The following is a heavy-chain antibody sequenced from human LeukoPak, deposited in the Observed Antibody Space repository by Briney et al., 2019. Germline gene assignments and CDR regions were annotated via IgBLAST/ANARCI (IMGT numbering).Heavy chain of an antibody. CDR2: INQSGGT. CDR1: GGSFSGYY. D-gene: IGHD3-22*01. V-gene: IGHV4-34*01. J-gene: IGHJ4*02. Sequence: SETLSLTCAVYGGSFSGYYWSWIRQPPGRGLEWIGEINQSGGTDYNPSLKSRVIISMDTSKTQFSLNLSSVTAADTAVYYCARDFDSSGYYPFYWGQGTPVTVSS. CDR3: ARDFDSSGYYPFY.